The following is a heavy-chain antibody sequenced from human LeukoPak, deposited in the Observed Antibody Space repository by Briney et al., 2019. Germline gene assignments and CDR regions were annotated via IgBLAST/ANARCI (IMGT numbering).Heavy chain of an antibody. D-gene: IGHD3-22*01. CDR3: ARDLGGYPYWFDP. Sequence: GGSLRHSCSASGFTFDDYAMHWVRQAPGKGLEWVSGISWNSGSIGYADSVKGRFTISRDNAKNSLYLQMNSLRAEDAAVYYCARDLGGYPYWFDPWGQGTLVTVSS. CDR1: GFTFDDYA. CDR2: ISWNSGSI. J-gene: IGHJ5*02. V-gene: IGHV3-9*01.